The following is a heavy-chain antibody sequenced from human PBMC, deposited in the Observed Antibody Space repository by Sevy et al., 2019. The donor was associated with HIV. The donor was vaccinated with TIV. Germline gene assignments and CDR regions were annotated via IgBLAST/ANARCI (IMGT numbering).Heavy chain of an antibody. CDR2: IFSSGST. V-gene: IGHV3-66*02. CDR1: GFTVNDKY. J-gene: IGHJ4*02. CDR3: VSLFLSYRSGWSYFDY. D-gene: IGHD6-19*01. Sequence: GGSLRLSCAISGFTVNDKYIIWVRQAPGKGLEWVSVIFSSGSTYYADSAKGRFTISRDNSKNPVYLQRNSLRAEDTAVYYCVSLFLSYRSGWSYFDYWGQGTLVTVSS.